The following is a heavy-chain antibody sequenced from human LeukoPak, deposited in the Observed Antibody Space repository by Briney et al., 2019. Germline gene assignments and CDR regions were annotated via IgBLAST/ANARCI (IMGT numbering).Heavy chain of an antibody. D-gene: IGHD1-7*01. V-gene: IGHV3-74*01. CDR2: INSDGSST. CDR1: GFTFSSYW. J-gene: IGHJ4*02. CDR3: ARDPRNYGIDY. Sequence: QPGGSLRLSCAASGFTFSSYWMHWVRQAPGKGLVWVSRINSDGSSTSYADSVKGRFTIYRDNAKNTLYLQMNSLRAEDTAVYYCARDPRNYGIDYWGQGTLVTVSS.